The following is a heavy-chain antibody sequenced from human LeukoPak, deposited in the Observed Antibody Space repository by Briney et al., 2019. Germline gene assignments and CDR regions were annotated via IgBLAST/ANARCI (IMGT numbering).Heavy chain of an antibody. D-gene: IGHD3-22*01. CDR2: FYYSGST. V-gene: IGHV4-39*01. CDR3: ARQRYYYDSSGYYFDY. J-gene: IGHJ4*02. Sequence: PSETLSLTCTVSGGSISSRSYYWGWIRQPPGQGLEWIGSFYYSGSTYYNPSLKGRVTISADTSKNQFSLKLNSVTAADTAVYYCARQRYYYDSSGYYFDYWGQGTLVTVSS. CDR1: GGSISSRSYY.